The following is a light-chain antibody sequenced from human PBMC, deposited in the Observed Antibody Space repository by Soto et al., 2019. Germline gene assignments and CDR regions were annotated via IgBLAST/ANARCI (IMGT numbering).Light chain of an antibody. CDR1: QSLRSSY. V-gene: IGKV3-20*01. CDR3: HCQEFPTSRVYT. J-gene: IGKJ2*01. CDR2: GGS. Sequence: IVLTQSPGTLSLSPGETATLSCRASQSLRSSYVAWYQQRAGQAPRLLIYGGSSRATGFPDKFSGSGAGTDFTLTISRLDPEDSAVYYCHCQEFPTSRVYTFGQGTRLEIE.